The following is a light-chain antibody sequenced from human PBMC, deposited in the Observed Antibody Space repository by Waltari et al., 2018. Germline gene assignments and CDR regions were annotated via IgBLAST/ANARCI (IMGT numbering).Light chain of an antibody. Sequence: DIQMTQSPSTLSAFVGDRVTITCRASQSISSWLAWYQQKPGKAPKLLIYKTSSLESGVPSRFSGSGSGTEFTLTISSLQPDDFATYYCQQYNRNPGLTFGGGTKVEIK. J-gene: IGKJ4*01. CDR3: QQYNRNPGLT. V-gene: IGKV1-5*03. CDR1: QSISSW. CDR2: KTS.